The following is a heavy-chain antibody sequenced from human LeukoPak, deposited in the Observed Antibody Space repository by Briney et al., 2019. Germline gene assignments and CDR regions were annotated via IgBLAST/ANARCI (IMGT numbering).Heavy chain of an antibody. CDR1: GASVSSYY. CDR3: ARDIRY. Sequence: PSETLSLTCTVSGASVSSYYWSWIRQPPGKGPEWIGYFSYSGSTNYNPSLKSRVTISVDTSKNQFSLKLSSVTAADTAVYYCARDIRYWGQGTLVTVSS. CDR2: FSYSGST. J-gene: IGHJ4*02. D-gene: IGHD2-21*01. V-gene: IGHV4-59*02.